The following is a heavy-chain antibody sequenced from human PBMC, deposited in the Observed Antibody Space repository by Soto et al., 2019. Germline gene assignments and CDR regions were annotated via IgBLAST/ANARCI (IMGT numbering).Heavy chain of an antibody. CDR3: ARPSRRCTNGVCYQHYYDSRGYGRSFDY. V-gene: IGHV1-46*01. J-gene: IGHJ4*02. Sequence: ALLNGAWKSSVYTFSVDHMDWGRMTHEQGLEWMGIINPSGGSTSYAQKFQGRVTMTRDTSTSTVYMELSSLRSEDTAVYYCARPSRRCTNGVCYQHYYDSRGYGRSFDYCGQGTLVSGSS. CDR2: INPSGGST. CDR1: VYTFSVDH. D-gene: IGHD2-8*01.